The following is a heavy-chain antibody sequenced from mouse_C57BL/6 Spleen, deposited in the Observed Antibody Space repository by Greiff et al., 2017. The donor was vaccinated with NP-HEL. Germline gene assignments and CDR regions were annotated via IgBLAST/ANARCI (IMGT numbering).Heavy chain of an antibody. J-gene: IGHJ2*01. Sequence: QVQLQQSGAELVRPGASVTLSCKASGYTFTDYEMHWVKQTPVHGLEWIGAIDPETGGTAYNQKFKGKAILTADKSSSTAYMELRSLTSEDSAVYYCTRGVFTTVVAPYFDYWGQGTTLTVSS. CDR3: TRGVFTTVVAPYFDY. V-gene: IGHV1-15*01. CDR1: GYTFTDYE. D-gene: IGHD1-1*01. CDR2: IDPETGGT.